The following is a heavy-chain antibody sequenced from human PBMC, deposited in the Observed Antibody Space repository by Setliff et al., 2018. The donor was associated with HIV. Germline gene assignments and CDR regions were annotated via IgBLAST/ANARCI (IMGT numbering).Heavy chain of an antibody. CDR3: SRAHDYGDFLDSFDS. Sequence: SVKVSCKASGGAFSSYAISWVRQAPGQGLECMARIIPAFGTPNYAQNFQGRVTITADKSTNTAYMELSSLRPEAPAVYFCSRAHDYGDFLDSFDSWGQGTMVTVSS. CDR2: IIPAFGTP. V-gene: IGHV1-69*06. CDR1: GGAFSSYA. D-gene: IGHD4-17*01. J-gene: IGHJ3*02.